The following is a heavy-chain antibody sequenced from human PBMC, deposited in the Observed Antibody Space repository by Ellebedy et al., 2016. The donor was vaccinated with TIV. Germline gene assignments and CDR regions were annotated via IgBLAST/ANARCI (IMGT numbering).Heavy chain of an antibody. J-gene: IGHJ5*02. V-gene: IGHV3-11*01. Sequence: GESLKISCAASGFIFSDYYMSWIRQAPGKGLEWVSYISNSGHTIYYADSVKGRSTISRDNAENSLYLQMNSLRPEDTAVYYCARDARFIDQQHNWFDPWGQGTLVTVSS. D-gene: IGHD6-13*01. CDR2: ISNSGHTI. CDR1: GFIFSDYY. CDR3: ARDARFIDQQHNWFDP.